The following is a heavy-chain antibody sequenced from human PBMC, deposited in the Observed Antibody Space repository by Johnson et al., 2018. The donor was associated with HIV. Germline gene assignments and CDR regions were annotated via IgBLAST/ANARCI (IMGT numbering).Heavy chain of an antibody. J-gene: IGHJ3*01. CDR3: AKEVGDGYNRWGAFDF. V-gene: IGHV3-33*06. D-gene: IGHD5-24*01. CDR2: IWNDGINK. Sequence: QVLLVESGGGVVQPGRSLRLSCATSGFTFKNYGMHWVRQAPGKGLEWVAVIWNDGINKFYPDSVKGRFTISRDNSKNMLYLQMSSLRAEDAAVYYCAKEVGDGYNRWGAFDFWGQGTMVTVSS. CDR1: GFTFKNYG.